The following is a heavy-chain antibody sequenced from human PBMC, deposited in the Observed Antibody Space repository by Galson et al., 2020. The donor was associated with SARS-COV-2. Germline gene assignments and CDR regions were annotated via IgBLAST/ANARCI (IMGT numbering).Heavy chain of an antibody. CDR3: ARDRDYYGSGSYYNGPHPKYYYYGMDV. V-gene: IGHV1-8*01. D-gene: IGHD3-10*01. CDR2: MNPNSGNT. Sequence: ASVKVSCKASGYTFTSYDINWVRQATGQGLEWMGWMNPNSGNTGYAQKFQGRVTMTRNTSISTAYMELSSLRSEDTAVYYCARDRDYYGSGSYYNGPHPKYYYYGMDVWGQGTTVTVSS. CDR1: GYTFTSYD. J-gene: IGHJ6*02.